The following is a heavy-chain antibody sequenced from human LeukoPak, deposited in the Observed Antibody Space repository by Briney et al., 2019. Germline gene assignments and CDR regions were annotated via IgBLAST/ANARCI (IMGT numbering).Heavy chain of an antibody. D-gene: IGHD5-18*01. CDR2: IIPIFGTA. CDR3: ARDNSGYSYGLFDY. J-gene: IGHJ4*02. CDR1: GGTFSSYA. Sequence: SVKVSCKASGGTFSSYAISWVRQAPGQGLEWMGGIIPIFGTANYAQKFQGRVTITADESTSTAYMELSSLRSEDTAVYYCARDNSGYSYGLFDYWGQGTLVTVSS. V-gene: IGHV1-69*01.